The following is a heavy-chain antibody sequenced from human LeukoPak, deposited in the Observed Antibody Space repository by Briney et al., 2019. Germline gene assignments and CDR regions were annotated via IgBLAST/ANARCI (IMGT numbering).Heavy chain of an antibody. V-gene: IGHV3-23*01. D-gene: IGHD1-26*01. CDR3: AKSQDGGRLFHFDY. J-gene: IGHJ4*02. CDR1: GFTFNIYS. CDR2: ISGSGGST. Sequence: GGSLRLSCAASGFTFNIYSMNWVRQAPGKGLEWVSVISGSGGSTYSADSVKGRFTISRDNSKNTLYLQMNSLRAEDTAVYFCAKSQDGGRLFHFDYWGQGTLVTVSS.